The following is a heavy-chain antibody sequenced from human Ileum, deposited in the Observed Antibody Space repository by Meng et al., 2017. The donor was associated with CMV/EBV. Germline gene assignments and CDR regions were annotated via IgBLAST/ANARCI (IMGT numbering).Heavy chain of an antibody. CDR1: GFTFSSYA. Sequence: GGSLRLSCAASGFTFSSYAMHWVRPAPGKGLEWVAVISYDGSNKYYADSVKGRFTISRDNSKNTLYLQMTSLGAEDTAVYYCGRDLGYGYCSSTSCYPGGGMDVWGQGTTVTVSS. D-gene: IGHD2-2*01. CDR2: ISYDGSNK. V-gene: IGHV3-30*04. J-gene: IGHJ6*02. CDR3: GRDLGYGYCSSTSCYPGGGMDV.